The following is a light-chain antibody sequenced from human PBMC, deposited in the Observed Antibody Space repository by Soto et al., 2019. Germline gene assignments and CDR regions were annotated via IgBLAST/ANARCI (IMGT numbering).Light chain of an antibody. Sequence: EIVLTQSPATLSLSPGERATLSCGASQSFSSYLAWYQQKPGLAPRLLIYDASSRATGIPDRFSGSGSGTDFTLTISRLEPEDFVVYYCQQYGSAPFTFGPGTKVDIK. CDR1: QSFSSY. V-gene: IGKV3D-20*01. CDR3: QQYGSAPFT. J-gene: IGKJ3*01. CDR2: DAS.